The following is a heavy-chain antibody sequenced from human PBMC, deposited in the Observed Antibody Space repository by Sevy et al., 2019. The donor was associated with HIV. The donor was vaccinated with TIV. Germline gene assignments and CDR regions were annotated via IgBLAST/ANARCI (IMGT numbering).Heavy chain of an antibody. CDR2: ISSNRKYL. CDR3: ARETGAEYYSDTSGFDY. CDR1: GFHFNYHD. J-gene: IGHJ4*02. V-gene: IGHV3-21*06. Sequence: GSLRLSCATSGFHFNYHDMHWVRQAPGKGLEWVSSISSNRKYLYYADSVKGRFTVSRDNARSSLFLQLSDLRAGDTAVYYCARETGAEYYSDTSGFDYWGQGTLVTVSS. D-gene: IGHD3-22*01.